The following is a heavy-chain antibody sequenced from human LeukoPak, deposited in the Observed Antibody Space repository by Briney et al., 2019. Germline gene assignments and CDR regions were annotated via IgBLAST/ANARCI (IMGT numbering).Heavy chain of an antibody. CDR1: GYTFTSYG. D-gene: IGHD3-10*01. CDR2: IIPIFGTA. V-gene: IGHV1-69*13. J-gene: IGHJ4*02. CDR3: AXRXXSGSFDY. Sequence: ASVKVSCKASGYTFTSYGISWVRQAPGQGLEWMGGIIPIFGTANYAQKFQGRVTITADESTSTAYMELSSLRSEDTAVYYCAXRXXSGSFDYWGQGTLVTVSS.